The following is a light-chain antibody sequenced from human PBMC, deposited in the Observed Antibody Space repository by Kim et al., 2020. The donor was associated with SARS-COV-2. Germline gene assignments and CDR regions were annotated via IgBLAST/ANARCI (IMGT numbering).Light chain of an antibody. V-gene: IGKV3-15*01. CDR3: QQYNNWRWT. J-gene: IGKJ1*01. Sequence: VSPGERATRSCRASQSVSSNLAWYQQKPGQAPRLLIYGASTRATGIPARFSGSGSGTEFTLTISSLQSEDFAVYYCQQYNNWRWTFGQGTKVDIK. CDR1: QSVSSN. CDR2: GAS.